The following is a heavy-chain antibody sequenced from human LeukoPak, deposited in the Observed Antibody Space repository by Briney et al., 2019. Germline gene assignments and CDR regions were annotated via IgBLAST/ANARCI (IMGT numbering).Heavy chain of an antibody. V-gene: IGHV1-2*02. CDR3: ARDQVVIPAASNDAFDI. Sequence: GSSVKVSCKASGGTFSSYAISWVRQAPGQGLEWMGWINPNSGGTNYAQKFQGRVTMTRDTSISTAYMELSRLRSDDTAVYYCARDQVVIPAASNDAFDIWGQGTMVTVSS. D-gene: IGHD2-2*01. CDR1: GGTFSSYA. J-gene: IGHJ3*02. CDR2: INPNSGGT.